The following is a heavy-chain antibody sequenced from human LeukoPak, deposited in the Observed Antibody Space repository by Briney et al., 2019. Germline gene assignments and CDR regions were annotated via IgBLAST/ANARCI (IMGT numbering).Heavy chain of an antibody. D-gene: IGHD2-15*01. CDR1: GFTFSSYN. Sequence: GGSLRLSCAASGFTFSSYNMSWGRQAPGKGLEWVSSLSCSSTYINYADSMKGRFTISRDNAKNSLYLQMYSLRAEDTAVYYCARESRGYCSGGDCYLLFASWGQGTLVTVSS. CDR3: ARESRGYCSGGDCYLLFAS. V-gene: IGHV3-21*01. CDR2: LSCSSTYI. J-gene: IGHJ4*02.